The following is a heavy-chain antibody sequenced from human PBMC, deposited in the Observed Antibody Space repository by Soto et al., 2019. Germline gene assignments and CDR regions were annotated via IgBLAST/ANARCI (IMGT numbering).Heavy chain of an antibody. D-gene: IGHD3-3*02. CDR1: GGTFSSYA. CDR2: VIPIFGTA. J-gene: IGHJ6*02. Sequence: ASVKVSCKASGGTFSSYAISWVRQAPGQGLEWMGGVIPIFGTANYAQKFQGRVTITADESTSTAYMELSSLRSEDTAVYYCARVIASSYYYYYGMDVWGQGTTVTVSS. CDR3: ARVIASSYYYYYGMDV. V-gene: IGHV1-69*13.